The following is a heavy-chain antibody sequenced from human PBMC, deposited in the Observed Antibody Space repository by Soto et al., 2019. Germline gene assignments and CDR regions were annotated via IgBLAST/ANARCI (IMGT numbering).Heavy chain of an antibody. CDR2: IGGNGVTT. J-gene: IGHJ4*02. D-gene: IGHD2-15*01. Sequence: EVQLLESGGGLVQPGGSLRLSCAASGFSIGSSAWSWVRQAPGKGLDWVSTIGGNGVTTFYADSVKGRFTIYRDISRNTVFLQMSSRRAEDTSVYYWAKSSRYCSVGGCFYYFDYWGQGTLVTVSS. CDR1: GFSIGSSA. CDR3: AKSSRYCSVGGCFYYFDY. V-gene: IGHV3-23*01.